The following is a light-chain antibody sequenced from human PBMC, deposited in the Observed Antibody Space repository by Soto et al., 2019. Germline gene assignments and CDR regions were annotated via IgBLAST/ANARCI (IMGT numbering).Light chain of an antibody. CDR1: QSVSSN. J-gene: IGKJ3*01. Sequence: EIVMTQSPATLSVSPGERATLSCRASQSVSSNLAGYQQKPGQAPRLLIYGASTRATGIPARFSGSGSGTEFTLPISSLQSEDFALYYCQQDKNWPFTFGPGTKVDIK. CDR2: GAS. V-gene: IGKV3-15*01. CDR3: QQDKNWPFT.